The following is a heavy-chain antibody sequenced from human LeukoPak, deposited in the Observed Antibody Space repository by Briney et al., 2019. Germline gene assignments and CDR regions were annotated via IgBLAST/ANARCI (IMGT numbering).Heavy chain of an antibody. D-gene: IGHD6-6*01. Sequence: SETLSLTCAVSGYSISSGYYRGWIRQPPGKGLEWIGSIYHSGSTYYNPSLKSRVTISVDTSKNQFSLKLSSVTAADTAVYYCARRRDSSSDAFDIWGQGTMVTVSS. V-gene: IGHV4-38-2*01. J-gene: IGHJ3*02. CDR1: GYSISSGYY. CDR3: ARRRDSSSDAFDI. CDR2: IYHSGST.